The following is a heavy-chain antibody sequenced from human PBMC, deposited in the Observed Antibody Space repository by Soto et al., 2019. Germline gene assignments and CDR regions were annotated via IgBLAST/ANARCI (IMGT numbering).Heavy chain of an antibody. D-gene: IGHD2-15*01. CDR3: ARDSIVVVVAATPLDY. J-gene: IGHJ4*02. Sequence: EVQLVESGGGLVQPGGSLRLSCAASGFTFSSYWMSWVRQAPGKGLEWVANIKQDGSEKYYVDSVKGRFTISRDNAKNSLYLQMNSLRAEDTAVYYCARDSIVVVVAATPLDYWGQGTLVTVSS. V-gene: IGHV3-7*03. CDR1: GFTFSSYW. CDR2: IKQDGSEK.